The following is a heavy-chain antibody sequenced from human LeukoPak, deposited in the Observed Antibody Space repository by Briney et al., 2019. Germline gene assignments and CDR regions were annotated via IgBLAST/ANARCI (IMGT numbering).Heavy chain of an antibody. CDR1: GGSLSSYY. CDR3: ATVVEMLRGAPDYYYTAV. CDR2: MYYRGST. Sequence: SETLPLTCIVSGGSLSSYYWGWIRQPPGKGREWIGYMYYRGSTNYNPSLKSRCTISVDTSKNQFSLKLRAVAAAAPAVHYCATVVEMLRGAPDYYYTAVWGKGATVTVSS. V-gene: IGHV4-59*12. D-gene: IGHD3-10*01. J-gene: IGHJ6*03.